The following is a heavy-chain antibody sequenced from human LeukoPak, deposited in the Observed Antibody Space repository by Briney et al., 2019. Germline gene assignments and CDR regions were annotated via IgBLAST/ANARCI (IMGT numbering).Heavy chain of an antibody. D-gene: IGHD1-26*01. Sequence: SETLSLTCAVYGGSFSGYYWSWIRQPPGKGLEWIGEINHSGSTNYNPSLKSRVTISVDTSKNQFSLKLSSVTAADTAVYYCARGGIVGATHLTRQNNWFDPWGQGTLVTVSS. J-gene: IGHJ5*02. CDR1: GGSFSGYY. CDR2: INHSGST. CDR3: ARGGIVGATHLTRQNNWFDP. V-gene: IGHV4-34*01.